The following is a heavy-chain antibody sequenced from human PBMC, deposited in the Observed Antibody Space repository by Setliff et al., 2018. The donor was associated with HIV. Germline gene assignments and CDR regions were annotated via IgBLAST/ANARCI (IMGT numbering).Heavy chain of an antibody. Sequence: GGSLRLSCAASGRTFSSYWMHWVRQAPGKGLVWVSRINSDGSNTNYADSVKGRFTISRDNAKNTPYLQMNSLRAEDTAVYYCATQPPAALSYYYYYMDVWGKGTTVTVSS. CDR3: ATQPPAALSYYYYYMDV. CDR1: GRTFSSYW. J-gene: IGHJ6*03. D-gene: IGHD2-2*01. CDR2: INSDGSNT. V-gene: IGHV3-74*01.